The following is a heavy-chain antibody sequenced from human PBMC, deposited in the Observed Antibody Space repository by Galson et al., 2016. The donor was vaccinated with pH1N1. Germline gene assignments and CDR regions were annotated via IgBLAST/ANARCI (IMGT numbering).Heavy chain of an antibody. D-gene: IGHD7-27*01. CDR3: ARDGEGYYMDV. V-gene: IGHV1-69*04. Sequence: GRIIPVLSLPTYAQTFQGRVTISADKSTTTVHMHLSSLRSEDTAVYYCARDGEGYYMDVWGKGTTVIVSS. CDR2: IIPVLSLP. J-gene: IGHJ6*03.